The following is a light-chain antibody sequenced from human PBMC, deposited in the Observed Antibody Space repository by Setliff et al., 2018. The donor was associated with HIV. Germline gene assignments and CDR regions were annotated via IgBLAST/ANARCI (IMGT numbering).Light chain of an antibody. V-gene: IGLV2-14*01. J-gene: IGLJ1*01. Sequence: QSALTQPASVSGSPGQSITISCTGSSSDIGDSESISWYRQHPGEVPKLMIYEVTNRPSGVSYRFSGSKSGNTASLTISGLQAEDEADYYCSSFGSSNTHVFGTGTKVTVL. CDR3: SSFGSSNTHV. CDR1: SSDIGDSES. CDR2: EVT.